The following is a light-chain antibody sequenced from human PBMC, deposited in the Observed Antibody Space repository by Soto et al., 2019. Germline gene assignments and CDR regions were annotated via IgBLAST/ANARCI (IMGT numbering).Light chain of an antibody. J-gene: IGKJ1*01. CDR2: GAS. V-gene: IGKV3-20*01. Sequence: EIVLTQSPGTLSLSPGERATLSCRASQSVANNYLAWYQQKPGQAPSLLIYGASSRATGIPDRFSGSGSGTDFTLTISRLEPEDSAVYYCQQYDGSVWTFGQGTKVDIK. CDR1: QSVANNY. CDR3: QQYDGSVWT.